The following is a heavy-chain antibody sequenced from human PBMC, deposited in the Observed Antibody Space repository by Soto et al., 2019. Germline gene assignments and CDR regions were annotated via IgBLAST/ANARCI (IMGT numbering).Heavy chain of an antibody. CDR1: GGSISSYY. CDR2: IYYSGST. CDR3: ARHFYGSVGWFDP. Sequence: SETLSLTCTVSGGSISSYYWSWIRQPPGKGLEWIGYIYYSGSTNYNPSLKSRVTISVDTSKNQFSLKLSSVTAADTAVYYCARHFYGSVGWFDPWGQGTLVTVSS. V-gene: IGHV4-59*08. J-gene: IGHJ5*02. D-gene: IGHD3-10*01.